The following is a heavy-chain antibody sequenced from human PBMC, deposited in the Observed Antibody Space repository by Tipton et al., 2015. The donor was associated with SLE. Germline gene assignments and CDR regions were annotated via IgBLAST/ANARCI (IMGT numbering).Heavy chain of an antibody. V-gene: IGHV4-34*01. Sequence: TLSLTCAVYGGSFSGYYWSWIRQPPGKGLEWIGEINHSGSTNYNPSLKSRVTISVDTSKNQFSLKLSSVTAADTAVYYCARENEGRTVAGPGWFDPWGQGTLVTVSS. J-gene: IGHJ5*02. CDR1: GGSFSGYY. CDR2: INHSGST. D-gene: IGHD6-19*01. CDR3: ARENEGRTVAGPGWFDP.